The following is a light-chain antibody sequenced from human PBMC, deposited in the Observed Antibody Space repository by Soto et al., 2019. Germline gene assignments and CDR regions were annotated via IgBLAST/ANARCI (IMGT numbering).Light chain of an antibody. V-gene: IGLV3-21*04. CDR2: YDN. J-gene: IGLJ2*01. CDR3: QVWDSSSDHVV. CDR1: NIGSTS. Sequence: SYELTQPPSVSVAPGKTARITCGGNNIGSTSVHWYQQKPGQAPVLVIYYDNDRPSGIPERFSGSNSGNTATLTISRVEAGDEADYYCQVWDSSSDHVVFGGGTKLTVL.